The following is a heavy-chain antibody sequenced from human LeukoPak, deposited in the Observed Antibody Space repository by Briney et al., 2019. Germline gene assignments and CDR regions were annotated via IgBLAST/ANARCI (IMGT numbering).Heavy chain of an antibody. CDR1: GFTFSSHA. CDR3: AREGMGDYFDY. V-gene: IGHV3-30*04. Sequence: GGSLRLSCAASGFTFSSHAMHWVRQAPGKGLEWVAVISYDGSNKKYADSVQGRFTISRDNSKNTLYLQMNSLRAEDTAVYYCAREGMGDYFDYWGQGTLVTVSS. CDR2: ISYDGSNK. D-gene: IGHD6-13*01. J-gene: IGHJ4*02.